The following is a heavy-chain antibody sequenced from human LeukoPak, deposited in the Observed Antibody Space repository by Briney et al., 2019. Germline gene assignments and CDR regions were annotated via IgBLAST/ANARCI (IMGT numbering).Heavy chain of an antibody. Sequence: GSLRLSCAASGFTFSSYSMNWVRQAPGKGLEWIGEINHSGSTNYNPSLKSRVTISVDTSKNQFSLKLSSVTAADTAVYYCARGFGGFIVVVVAAKRRRNNWFDPWGQGTLVTVSS. CDR1: GFTFSSYS. J-gene: IGHJ5*02. D-gene: IGHD2-15*01. V-gene: IGHV4-34*01. CDR2: INHSGST. CDR3: ARGFGGFIVVVVAAKRRRNNWFDP.